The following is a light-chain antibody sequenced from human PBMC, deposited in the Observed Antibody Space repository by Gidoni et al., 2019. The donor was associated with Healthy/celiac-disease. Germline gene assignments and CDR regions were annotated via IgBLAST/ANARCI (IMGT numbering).Light chain of an antibody. CDR2: KAS. V-gene: IGKV1-5*03. CDR1: QSIRSW. J-gene: IGKJ2*01. Sequence: DIQMTQSPSPLSAPLGDRVTITCRASQSIRSWMAWYQQKPGNAPKLLIYKASSLESGAPARFSGSGSGTEFTLTISSLQPDDVATYYCQQYNSYPYTFGQGTKLEIK. CDR3: QQYNSYPYT.